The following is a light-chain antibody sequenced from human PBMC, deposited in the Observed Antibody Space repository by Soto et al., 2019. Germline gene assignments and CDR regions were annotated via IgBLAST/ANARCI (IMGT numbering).Light chain of an antibody. Sequence: QSVLTQATSASASLGASVKLTCTLSSGHSSYAIAWHQQQPERGPRYLMKLNSDGSHNKGGGIPDRFSGSSSGAERYLTISSLQSEDEADYYCQTWGTGILVFGGGTKLTVL. CDR3: QTWGTGILV. V-gene: IGLV4-69*01. CDR1: SGHSSYA. J-gene: IGLJ2*01. CDR2: LNSDGSH.